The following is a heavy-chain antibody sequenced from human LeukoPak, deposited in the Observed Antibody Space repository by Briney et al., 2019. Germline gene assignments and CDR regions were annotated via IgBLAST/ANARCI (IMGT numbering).Heavy chain of an antibody. J-gene: IGHJ5*02. D-gene: IGHD6-13*01. Sequence: PGGSLRLSCAASGFTFSNAWLNWVRQAPGKGLEWVGRIKSKTDGGTTDYAAPAKGRFTISRDDSKSIAYLQMNSLKTEDTAVYYCTRDISSWYLPSWFDPWGRGTLVTVSS. V-gene: IGHV3-15*07. CDR2: IKSKTDGGTT. CDR1: GFTFSNAW. CDR3: TRDISSWYLPSWFDP.